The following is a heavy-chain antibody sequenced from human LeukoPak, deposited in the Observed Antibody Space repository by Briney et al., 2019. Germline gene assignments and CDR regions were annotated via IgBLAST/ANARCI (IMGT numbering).Heavy chain of an antibody. Sequence: PSETLSLTCTVSGASISSYYWSWIRQPAGKGLEWIGRMYSSGNTNYNASLKSRVTMSMNTSKNQFFLDLRSVTAADTAVYYCAGVRGGPFFFFAWAQETRVTVS. D-gene: IGHD3-10*01. CDR1: GASISSYY. J-gene: IGHJ4*02. CDR2: MYSSGNT. V-gene: IGHV4-4*07. CDR3: AGVRGGPFFFFA.